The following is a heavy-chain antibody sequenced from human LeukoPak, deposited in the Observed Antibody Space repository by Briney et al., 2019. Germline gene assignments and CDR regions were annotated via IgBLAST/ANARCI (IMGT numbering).Heavy chain of an antibody. D-gene: IGHD7-27*01. CDR3: AKDLGHKIANYLDN. CDR2: ISADGTET. V-gene: IGHV3-30*18. CDR1: GFAFNRRG. J-gene: IGHJ4*02. Sequence: HPGTSLSLACVTSGFAFNRRGMHSVRQAPGKGLELVAVISADGTETYYADSVKGRFTISRDSTQNTLYLHMNGLRFEDTAVYYCAKDLGHKIANYLDNWGQGTLVTVSS.